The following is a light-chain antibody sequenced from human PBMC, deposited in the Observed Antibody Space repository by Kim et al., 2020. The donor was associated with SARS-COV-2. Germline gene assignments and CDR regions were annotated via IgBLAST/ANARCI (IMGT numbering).Light chain of an antibody. CDR3: QEYDTAPLT. CDR1: QGISHY. CDR2: GAS. Sequence: DIQMTQSPSSLSASEGDRVTITCRASQGISHYLAWYQQKPGKVPQLLIYGASPLQSGVPSRFSGSGSGTDFTLTISSLQPEDVATYYCQEYDTAPLTFGGGTKVDIK. J-gene: IGKJ4*01. V-gene: IGKV1-27*01.